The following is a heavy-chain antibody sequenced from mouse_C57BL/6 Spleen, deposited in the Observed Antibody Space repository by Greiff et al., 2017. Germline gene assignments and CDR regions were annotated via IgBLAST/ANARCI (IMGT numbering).Heavy chain of an antibody. J-gene: IGHJ2*01. CDR3: ARSEGTTVVAGGY. CDR2: IYPGDGDT. V-gene: IGHV1-82*01. Sequence: QVQLKESGPELVKPGASVKISCKASGYAFSSSWMNWVKQRPGKGLEWIGRIYPGDGDTNYNGKFKGKATLTADKSSSTAYMQLSSLTSEDSAVYFCARSEGTTVVAGGYWGQGTTLTVSS. CDR1: GYAFSSSW. D-gene: IGHD1-1*01.